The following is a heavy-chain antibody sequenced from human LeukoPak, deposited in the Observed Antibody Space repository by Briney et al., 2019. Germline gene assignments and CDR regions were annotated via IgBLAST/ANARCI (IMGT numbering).Heavy chain of an antibody. Sequence: AGGSLRLSCAASGFTFSSYSMNWVRQAPGKGLEWVSSISSSSSYIYYADSVKGRFTISRDNSKNTLYLQMNSLRAEDTAVYYCAKDRYSSGWYVGLGFDYWGQGTLVTVSS. V-gene: IGHV3-21*04. D-gene: IGHD6-19*01. CDR3: AKDRYSSGWYVGLGFDY. CDR2: ISSSSSYI. CDR1: GFTFSSYS. J-gene: IGHJ4*02.